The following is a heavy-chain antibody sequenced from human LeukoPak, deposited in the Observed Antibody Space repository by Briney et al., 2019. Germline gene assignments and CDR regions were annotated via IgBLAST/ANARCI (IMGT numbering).Heavy chain of an antibody. V-gene: IGHV3-30*18. J-gene: IGHJ4*02. D-gene: IGHD7-27*01. CDR1: GFTFSSYG. CDR2: ISYDGSNK. Sequence: GGSLRLSCAASGFTFSSYGMHWVRQAPGKGLEWVAVISYDGSNKYYADSVKGRFTISRDNSKNTLYLRMNSLRAEDTAVYYCAKDVDVGTLDYWGQGTLVTVSS. CDR3: AKDVDVGTLDY.